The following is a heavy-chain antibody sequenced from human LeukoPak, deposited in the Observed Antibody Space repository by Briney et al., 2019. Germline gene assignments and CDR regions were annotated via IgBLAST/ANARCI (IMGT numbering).Heavy chain of an antibody. CDR1: GGSISRSSYY. CDR2: INYSGST. V-gene: IGHV4-39*07. CDR3: ARYEDAYYYMDV. J-gene: IGHJ6*03. Sequence: SETLSLTCTVSGGSISRSSYYWGWIRQPPGKGLEWIGSINYSGSTYYNPSLKSRVTISVDTSKNQFSLKLSSVTAADTAVYYCARYEDAYYYMDVWGKGTTVTVSS. D-gene: IGHD3-3*01.